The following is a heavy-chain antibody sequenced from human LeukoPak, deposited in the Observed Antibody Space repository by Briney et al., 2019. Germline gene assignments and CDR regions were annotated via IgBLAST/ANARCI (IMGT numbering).Heavy chain of an antibody. CDR3: SRLWFGEYS. CDR2: TKSISDGGTM. J-gene: IGHJ4*02. Sequence: GGSLRLSCATSGFTFSNAWMSWVRQAPGQGLKWVGRTKSISDGGTMDYAAPVKGRFTISRDDSKNTLYLQMNSLKIEDTAVYYCSRLWFGEYSWGQGTLVTVSS. CDR1: GFTFSNAW. D-gene: IGHD3-10*01. V-gene: IGHV3-15*01.